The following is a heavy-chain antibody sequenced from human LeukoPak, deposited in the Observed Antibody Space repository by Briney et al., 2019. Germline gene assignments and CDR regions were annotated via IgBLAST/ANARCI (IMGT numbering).Heavy chain of an antibody. D-gene: IGHD6-6*01. V-gene: IGHV4-59*01. CDR3: ARDSRLGGDYYYGMDV. Sequence: SETLSLTSTVSGGSISSYYWSWIRQPPGKGLEWIGYIYYSGSTNYNPSLKSRVTISVDTSKNQFSLKLSSVTAADTAVYYCARDSRLGGDYYYGMDVWGQGTTVTVSS. CDR2: IYYSGST. CDR1: GGSISSYY. J-gene: IGHJ6*02.